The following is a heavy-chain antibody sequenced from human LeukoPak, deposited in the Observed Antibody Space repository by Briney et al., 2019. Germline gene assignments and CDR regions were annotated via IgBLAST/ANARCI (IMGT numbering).Heavy chain of an antibody. CDR1: GGSISSGSYY. D-gene: IGHD6-13*01. Sequence: PSETLSLTCTVSGGSISSGSYYWSWIRQPAGKGLEWIGRIYTSGSTNYNPSLKSRVTISVDTSKNQFSLKLSSVTAADTAVYYCARGKPLHAWYSSSWYRTFDIWGQGTMVTVSS. CDR2: IYTSGST. J-gene: IGHJ3*02. V-gene: IGHV4-61*02. CDR3: ARGKPLHAWYSSSWYRTFDI.